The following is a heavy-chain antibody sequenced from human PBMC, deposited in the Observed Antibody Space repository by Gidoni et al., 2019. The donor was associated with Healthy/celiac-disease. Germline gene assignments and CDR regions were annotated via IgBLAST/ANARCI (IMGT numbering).Heavy chain of an antibody. CDR3: ARHEGAITVELYYYYGMDV. CDR1: GGSISSSSYY. Sequence: QLQLQESGPGLVKPSETLSLTCTVSGGSISSSSYYWGWIRQPPGTGLEWIGSIYYSGSTYYNPSLKSRVTISVDTSKNQFSLKLSSVTAADTAVYYCARHEGAITVELYYYYGMDVWGQGTTVTVSS. V-gene: IGHV4-39*01. CDR2: IYYSGST. D-gene: IGHD2-21*01. J-gene: IGHJ6*02.